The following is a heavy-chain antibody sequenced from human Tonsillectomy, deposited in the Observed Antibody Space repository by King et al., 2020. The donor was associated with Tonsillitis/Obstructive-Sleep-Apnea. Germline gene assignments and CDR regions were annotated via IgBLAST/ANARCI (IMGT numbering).Heavy chain of an antibody. CDR1: GFTFDDYA. Sequence: VQLVESGGGLVQPGWSLRLSCAASGFTFDDYAMHWVRQAPGKGLEWVSGINWNSGNMGYADSVKGRFTISRDNAKNYLFLQMNSLRAEDTALYYCAKGGFLEWLLDYWGQGTLVTVSS. D-gene: IGHD3-3*01. CDR2: INWNSGNM. CDR3: AKGGFLEWLLDY. J-gene: IGHJ4*02. V-gene: IGHV3-9*01.